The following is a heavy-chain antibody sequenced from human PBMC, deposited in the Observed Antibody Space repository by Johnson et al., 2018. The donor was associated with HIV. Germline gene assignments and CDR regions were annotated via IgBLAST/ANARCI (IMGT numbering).Heavy chain of an antibody. D-gene: IGHD3-3*01. CDR3: ARVGISWSWRDAFDI. J-gene: IGHJ3*02. CDR1: GFTFSSYA. Sequence: VQLVESGGGLVQPGRSLRLSCAASGFTFSSYAMSWVRQAPWKGLEWVSAISGSGGSTYYADSVKGRFTISRDNSKNTLYLQMNSLRAEDTAVYYCARVGISWSWRDAFDIWGQGTMVTVSS. CDR2: ISGSGGST. V-gene: IGHV3-23*04.